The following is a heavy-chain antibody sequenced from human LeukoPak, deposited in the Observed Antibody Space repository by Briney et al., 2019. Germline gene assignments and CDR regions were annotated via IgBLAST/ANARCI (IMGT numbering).Heavy chain of an antibody. CDR1: GGSISSYY. Sequence: PSETLSLTCTVSGGSISSYYWSWIRQPAGKGLEWIGRIYTSGSTNYNPSLKSRVTMSVDTSKNQLSLKLSSVTAADTAVYYCARMRAGTLLLDYYYYMDVWGQGTTVTVSS. CDR2: IYTSGST. CDR3: ARMRAGTLLLDYYYYMDV. V-gene: IGHV4-4*07. J-gene: IGHJ6*03. D-gene: IGHD6-19*01.